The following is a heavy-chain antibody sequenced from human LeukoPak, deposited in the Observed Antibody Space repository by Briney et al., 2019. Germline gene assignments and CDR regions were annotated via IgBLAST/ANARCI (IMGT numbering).Heavy chain of an antibody. CDR3: ASGTSISARIDY. V-gene: IGHV3-66*02. D-gene: IGHD6-6*01. Sequence: GGFLRLSCAVSGFTVSSNYMSWVRQAPGKGLEWVSVIYVGGTTDYADSVKGRFTISRDNSKNTVYLQMNSLRAEDTAVYYCASGTSISARIDYWGQGTLVTVSS. CDR1: GFTVSSNY. CDR2: IYVGGTT. J-gene: IGHJ4*02.